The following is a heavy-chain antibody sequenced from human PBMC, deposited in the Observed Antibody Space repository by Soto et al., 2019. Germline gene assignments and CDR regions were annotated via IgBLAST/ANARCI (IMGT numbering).Heavy chain of an antibody. D-gene: IGHD4-17*01. CDR1: GFTFSNYA. CDR2: ISGSGGST. Sequence: GGSLRLSCAASGFTFSNYAVTWVRQAPGKGLEWVSTISGSGGSTYYADSVKGRFTISRDNSKNTLYLQMNSLRAEDTAVYYCAKDFPLTTVVTPGPDVWGQGTTVTVSS. J-gene: IGHJ6*02. CDR3: AKDFPLTTVVTPGPDV. V-gene: IGHV3-23*01.